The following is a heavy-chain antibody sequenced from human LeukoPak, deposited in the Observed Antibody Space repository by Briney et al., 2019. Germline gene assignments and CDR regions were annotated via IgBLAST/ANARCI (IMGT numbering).Heavy chain of an antibody. CDR2: MSDSGST. V-gene: IGHV4-59*01. J-gene: IGHJ3*02. CDR1: GDSILSYS. Sequence: PSETLSLTCTVSGDSILSYSWSWIRQPPGKGLEWIGYMSDSGSTNYNPSLKSRVITSVDTSKNHFSLKLSSVTAADTAVYYCARKYDFWSGYYAFDIWGQGTMVTVSA. CDR3: ARKYDFWSGYYAFDI. D-gene: IGHD3-3*01.